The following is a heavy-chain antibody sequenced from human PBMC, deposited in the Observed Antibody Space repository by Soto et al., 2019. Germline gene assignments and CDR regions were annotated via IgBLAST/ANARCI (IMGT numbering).Heavy chain of an antibody. J-gene: IGHJ4*02. V-gene: IGHV3-74*01. CDR1: GFTFSSYW. CDR2: INSDGSST. Sequence: EVQLVESGGGLVQPGGSLRLSCAASGFTFSSYWMHRVRQAPGKGLVWVSRINSDGSSTSYADSVKGRFTISSDNANNTLYLQMNSLRAEDTAVYYCVRTSLVVAAATREDYCGQGSLFTVSS. D-gene: IGHD2-15*01. CDR3: VRTSLVVAAATREDY.